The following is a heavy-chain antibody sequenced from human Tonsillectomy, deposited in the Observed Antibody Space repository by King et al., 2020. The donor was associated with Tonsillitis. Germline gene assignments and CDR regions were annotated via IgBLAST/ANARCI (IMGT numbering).Heavy chain of an antibody. Sequence: VQLVESGGGLVKPGGSLRLSCAASGFTFSAYSMNWVRQAPGKGLEWVSSISPSSGYIYYADSMKGRFTSSRDNAKNSLYLQMNSLRAEDTAVYYCARGHSGSYQRGDVFDIWGQGTMVTVSS. J-gene: IGHJ3*02. V-gene: IGHV3-21*01. CDR2: ISPSSGYI. CDR1: GFTFSAYS. D-gene: IGHD1-26*01. CDR3: ARGHSGSYQRGDVFDI.